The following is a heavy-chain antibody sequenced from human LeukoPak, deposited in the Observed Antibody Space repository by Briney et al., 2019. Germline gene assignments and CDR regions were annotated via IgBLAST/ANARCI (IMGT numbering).Heavy chain of an antibody. CDR2: INSDGSST. CDR3: ATQTMVVIAIRYYFDY. D-gene: IGHD2-21*01. V-gene: IGHV3-74*01. CDR1: GFTFSSYW. J-gene: IGHJ4*02. Sequence: PGGSLRLSCAASGFTFSSYWMHWVRQAPGKGLVWVSRINSDGSSTTYADSVKGRFTISRDNSKNTLYLQMNSLRAEDTAVYYCATQTMVVIAIRYYFDYWGQGTLVTVSS.